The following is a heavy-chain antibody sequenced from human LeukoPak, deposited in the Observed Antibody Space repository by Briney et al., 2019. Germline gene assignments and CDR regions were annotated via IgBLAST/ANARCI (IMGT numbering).Heavy chain of an antibody. V-gene: IGHV3-30*03. CDR2: ISYDGSNK. J-gene: IGHJ5*02. CDR3: TREGMGTTFSAWFEP. CDR1: GSTFNSYG. D-gene: IGHD1-7*01. Sequence: PGGSLRLSCAASGSTFNSYGMHWVRQAPGKGLEWVALISYDGSNKYYADSVKGRFTISRDNSKNTMFLQFNTLRPEDTAVYYCTREGMGTTFSAWFEPWGQGTMVTVSS.